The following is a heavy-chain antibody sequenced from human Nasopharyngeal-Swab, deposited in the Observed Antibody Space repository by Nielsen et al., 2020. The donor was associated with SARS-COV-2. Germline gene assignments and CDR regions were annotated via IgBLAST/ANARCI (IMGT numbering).Heavy chain of an antibody. D-gene: IGHD2-2*01. V-gene: IGHV4-39*07. J-gene: IGHJ6*02. CDR2: IYYSGST. CDR3: ARDIVVVPAVPEGGMDV. Sequence: WIRQRPGKGLEWIGSIYYSGSTYYNPSLKSRVTRSVDTSKNQFSLKLSSVTAADTAMYYCARDIVVVPAVPEGGMDVWGQGATVTVSS.